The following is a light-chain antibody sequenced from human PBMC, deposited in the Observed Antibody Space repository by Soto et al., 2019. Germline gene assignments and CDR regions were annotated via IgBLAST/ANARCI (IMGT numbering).Light chain of an antibody. CDR2: KAS. J-gene: IGKJ5*01. V-gene: IGKV1-5*03. CDR1: QSISSW. Sequence: IQMTQSPSTLSASVGDRVTITCRASQSISSWLAWYQQKPGKAPKLLIYKASSLESGVPSRFSGSGSGTDFTFTISSLQPEDIATYYCQQYSHLITFGQGTRLEIK. CDR3: QQYSHLIT.